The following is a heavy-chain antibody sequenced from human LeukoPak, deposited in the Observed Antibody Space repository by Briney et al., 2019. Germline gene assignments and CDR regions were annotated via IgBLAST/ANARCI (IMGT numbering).Heavy chain of an antibody. Sequence: PSETLSLTCTVSGGSVSAVSHYWVWIRQSPGKGPEWIGNIYYTGSTHYNPSLKSRVFMSVDTSKNQFSLEVTSVTAADTALYFCARLVCATCYPAGNWFDPWGQGTLVTVSS. CDR1: GGSVSAVSHY. J-gene: IGHJ5*02. CDR2: IYYTGST. V-gene: IGHV4-39*01. CDR3: ARLVCATCYPAGNWFDP. D-gene: IGHD2-15*01.